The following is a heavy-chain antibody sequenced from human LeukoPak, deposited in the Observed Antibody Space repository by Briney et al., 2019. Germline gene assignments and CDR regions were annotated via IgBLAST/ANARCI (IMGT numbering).Heavy chain of an antibody. Sequence: PSETLSLTCTVSGGSISSCYWSWIRQPPGKGLEWIGYIYYSGSTNYNPSLKSRVTISVDTSKNQFSLKLSSVTAADTAVYYCARANLDSYYGMDVWGKGTTVTVSS. V-gene: IGHV4-59*01. CDR2: IYYSGST. J-gene: IGHJ6*04. CDR3: ARANLDSYYGMDV. CDR1: GGSISSCY.